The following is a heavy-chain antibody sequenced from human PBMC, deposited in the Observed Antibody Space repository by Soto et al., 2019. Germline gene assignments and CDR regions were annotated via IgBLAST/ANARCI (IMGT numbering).Heavy chain of an antibody. CDR3: ASGRRYGSGSYGESDY. V-gene: IGHV4-30-4*01. CDR1: GGSISSGDYY. J-gene: IGHJ4*02. Sequence: PSETLSLTCTVSGGSISSGDYYWSWIRQPPGEGLEWIGYIYYSGSTYYNPSLKSRVTISVDTSKNQFSLKLSSVTAADTAVYYCASGRRYGSGSYGESDYWGQGTLVTVSS. D-gene: IGHD3-10*01. CDR2: IYYSGST.